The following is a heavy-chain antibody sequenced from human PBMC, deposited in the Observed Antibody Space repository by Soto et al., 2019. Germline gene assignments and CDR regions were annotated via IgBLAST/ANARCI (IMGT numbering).Heavy chain of an antibody. CDR2: ISASNGNT. CDR3: ARNSPPVDY. J-gene: IGHJ4*02. CDR1: GYTFTTYG. Sequence: QVQLVQSGAEVKKPGASVKVSCKASGYTFTTYGISWVRQAPGQGLEWMGWISASNGNTKYAQKLQGIVTMTTDTSTSTAYMELRSLTSDDTAVYSSARNSPPVDYWGQGTLVTVSS. V-gene: IGHV1-18*01.